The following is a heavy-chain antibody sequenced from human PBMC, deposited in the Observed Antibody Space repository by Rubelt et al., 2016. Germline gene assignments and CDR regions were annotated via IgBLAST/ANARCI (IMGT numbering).Heavy chain of an antibody. CDR2: IIPILGIA. V-gene: IGHV1-69*10. Sequence: QVQLVQSGAEAKKPGSSVKVSCKASGGTFSSYAISWVRQAPGQGLEWMGGIIPILGIANFAQKFQCRVTITSDKSTSAAYMELSSLRAEDTAVYYCATYGYSSGWGFDYWGQGTLVTVSS. J-gene: IGHJ4*02. CDR1: GGTFSSYA. D-gene: IGHD6-19*01. CDR3: ATYGYSSGWGFDY.